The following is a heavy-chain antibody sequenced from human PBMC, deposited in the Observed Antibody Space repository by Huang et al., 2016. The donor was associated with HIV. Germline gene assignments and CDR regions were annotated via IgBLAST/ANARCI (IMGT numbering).Heavy chain of an antibody. V-gene: IGHV5-51*01. D-gene: IGHD6-6*01. CDR1: GYSFSRYW. CDR3: ARRFSSSSGYFDY. Sequence: VQLVQSGAEVKKPGESLKISCKGSGYSFSRYWIAWVRQMPGKGLEWMGIILPDDSDTTYRPSCEGQVTISADKSIGTAYLQWSSLKAADTAMYYCARRFSSSSGYFDYWGQGSLVTVSS. CDR2: ILPDDSDT. J-gene: IGHJ4*02.